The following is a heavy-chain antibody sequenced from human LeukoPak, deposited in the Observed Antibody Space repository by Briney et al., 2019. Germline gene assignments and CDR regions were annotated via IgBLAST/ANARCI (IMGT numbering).Heavy chain of an antibody. D-gene: IGHD3-3*01. CDR3: ARDYTIFGVVTLDY. V-gene: IGHV1-46*01. J-gene: IGHJ4*02. Sequence: ASVKVSCKASGGTFSSYAISWVRQAPGQGLEWMGIINPSCGSTSYAQKFQGRVTMTRDTSTSTVYMELSSLRSEDTAVYYCARDYTIFGVVTLDYWGQGTLVTVSS. CDR2: INPSCGST. CDR1: GGTFSSYA.